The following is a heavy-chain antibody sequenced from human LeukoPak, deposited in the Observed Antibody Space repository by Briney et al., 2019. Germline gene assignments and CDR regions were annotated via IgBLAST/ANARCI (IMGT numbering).Heavy chain of an antibody. D-gene: IGHD3-22*01. Sequence: GGSLRRSCAASGFTFSSYAMRWVRQAPGKGLEGGSAISGSGGSTYYADSVKGRFTISRDNSKNTLYLQMNSLRAEDTAVYYCAKGRITYYYDSSGDDDAFDIWGQGTMVTVSS. CDR2: ISGSGGST. CDR3: AKGRITYYYDSSGDDDAFDI. CDR1: GFTFSSYA. J-gene: IGHJ3*02. V-gene: IGHV3-23*01.